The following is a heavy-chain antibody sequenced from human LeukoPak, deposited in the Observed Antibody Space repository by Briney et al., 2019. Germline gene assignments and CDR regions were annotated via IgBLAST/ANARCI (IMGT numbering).Heavy chain of an antibody. D-gene: IGHD5-12*01. CDR2: ISAYNGNT. J-gene: IGHJ4*02. V-gene: IGHV1-18*01. Sequence: GASVKVSCKASGYTFTSYGISWVRQAPGQGLEWMGWISAYNGNTNYAQKPQGRVTMTTDTSTSTAYMELRSLRSDDTAVYYCAVAISDAHFDYWGQGTLVTVSS. CDR1: GYTFTSYG. CDR3: AVAISDAHFDY.